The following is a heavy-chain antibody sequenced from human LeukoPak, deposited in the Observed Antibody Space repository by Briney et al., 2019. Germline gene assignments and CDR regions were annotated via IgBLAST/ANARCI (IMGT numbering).Heavy chain of an antibody. V-gene: IGHV1-18*01. D-gene: IGHD6-13*01. CDR2: ISAYNGNT. J-gene: IGHJ5*02. CDR3: ARLVQTNWFDP. CDR1: GYTLTSYG. Sequence: ASVKVPCKASGYTLTSYGISWVRQAPGQGLEWMGWISAYNGNTNYAQKLQGRVTMTTDTSTSTAYMELRSLRSDDTAVYYCARLVQTNWFDPWGQGTLVTVSS.